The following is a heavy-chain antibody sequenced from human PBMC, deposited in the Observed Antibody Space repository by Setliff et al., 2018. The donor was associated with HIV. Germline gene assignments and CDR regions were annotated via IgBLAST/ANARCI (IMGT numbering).Heavy chain of an antibody. CDR2: IYNSAST. V-gene: IGHV4-59*08. CDR1: GDSISTDY. Sequence: PSETLSLTCTVSGDSISTDYWTWIRQPPGKGLGWIGYIYNSASTSYNPSLKSRVTISVDTSKSQFSLKLSSVTAADTAVYYCARHSPSDYWGQGTLVTVSS. J-gene: IGHJ4*02. CDR3: ARHSPSDY.